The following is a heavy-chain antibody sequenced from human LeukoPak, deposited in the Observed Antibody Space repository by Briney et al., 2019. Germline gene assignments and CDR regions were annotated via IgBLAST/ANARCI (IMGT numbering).Heavy chain of an antibody. CDR3: AKERATIFGLVTGIDD. V-gene: IGHV3-30*02. Sequence: GGSLRLSCAASGFSFSNYGMHWVRQAPDKGLEWVALIWYGGSNTYYADPVKGRFTISRDNSKNTLYLQMNSLRIEDTAVYYCAKERATIFGLVTGIDDWGQGTLVTVSS. D-gene: IGHD3-3*01. CDR2: IWYGGSNT. CDR1: GFSFSNYG. J-gene: IGHJ4*02.